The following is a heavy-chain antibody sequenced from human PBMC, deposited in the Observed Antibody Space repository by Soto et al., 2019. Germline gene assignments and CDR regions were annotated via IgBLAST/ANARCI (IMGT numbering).Heavy chain of an antibody. CDR3: ASYSGSGSARSDY. Sequence: QLQLQESGPGLVKPSETMSLTCIISGDSPRRSSEYWGWIRKPPGKGLECIGSIYSSGSTYYNPSLKSRVTISIYMSKNQFSLKVTSVTASDTAVYYFASYSGSGSARSDYWGQGTLVTVSS. CDR2: IYSSGST. D-gene: IGHD3-10*01. V-gene: IGHV4-39*01. CDR1: GDSPRRSSEY. J-gene: IGHJ4*02.